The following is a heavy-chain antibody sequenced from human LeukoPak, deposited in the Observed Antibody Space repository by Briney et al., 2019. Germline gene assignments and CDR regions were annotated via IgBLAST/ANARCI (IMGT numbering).Heavy chain of an antibody. V-gene: IGHV1-69*04. CDR1: GGTFSSYA. Sequence: ASVKVSCKASGGTFSSYAISWVRQAPGQGLEWMGRIIPILGIANYAQKFQGRVTITADKSTSTAYMELSSLRSEDTAVYYCARVNRDGYNSGWYFDLWGRGTLVTVSS. D-gene: IGHD5-24*01. CDR3: ARVNRDGYNSGWYFDL. J-gene: IGHJ2*01. CDR2: IIPILGIA.